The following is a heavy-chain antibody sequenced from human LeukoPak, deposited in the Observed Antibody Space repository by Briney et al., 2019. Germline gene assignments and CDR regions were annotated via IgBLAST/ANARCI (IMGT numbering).Heavy chain of an antibody. CDR1: GGSMSTYY. V-gene: IGHV4-59*01. CDR2: IYHTGST. J-gene: IGHJ4*02. Sequence: PSETLSLTCTISGGSMSTYYWSWVRQPPGKEPEWIGYIYHTGSTNHTPPLKSRVTMSIDTSKNQFSLKLNSVTAADTAVYYCARGGAIFGVAYLFDSWGQGTLVTVSS. CDR3: ARGGAIFGVAYLFDS. D-gene: IGHD3-3*01.